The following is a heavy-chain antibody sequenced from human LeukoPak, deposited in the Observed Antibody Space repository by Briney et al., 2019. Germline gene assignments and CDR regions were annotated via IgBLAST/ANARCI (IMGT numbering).Heavy chain of an antibody. Sequence: NPSETLSLTCTVSGGSISSYYWSWIRQPPGKGLEWIGCIYYSGSTNYNPSLKSRVTISVDTSKNQFSLKLSSVTAADTAVYYCARDTVTTGDRFDYWGQGTLVTVSS. D-gene: IGHD4-11*01. CDR2: IYYSGST. CDR1: GGSISSYY. CDR3: ARDTVTTGDRFDY. V-gene: IGHV4-59*01. J-gene: IGHJ4*02.